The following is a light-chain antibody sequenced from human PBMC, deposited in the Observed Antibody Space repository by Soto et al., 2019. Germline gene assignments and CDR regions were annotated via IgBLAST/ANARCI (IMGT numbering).Light chain of an antibody. Sequence: QSALTQPASVSGSPGQSITISCTGSSSDVGSYNAVSWYQQHPGKAPKLMIYEGNKQPSGVSNRFSGSKSGNTASLTISGLQAEDEAAYYCCSYAGSGAWVFGGGTKVTVL. CDR3: CSYAGSGAWV. CDR1: SSDVGSYNA. CDR2: EGN. J-gene: IGLJ3*02. V-gene: IGLV2-23*01.